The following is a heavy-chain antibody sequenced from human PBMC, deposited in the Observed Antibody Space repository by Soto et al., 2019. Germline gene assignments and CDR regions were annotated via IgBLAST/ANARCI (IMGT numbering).Heavy chain of an antibody. V-gene: IGHV3-7*01. CDR2: IKQDGSEK. Sequence: PGGSLRLSCAASGFTFSIYWMSWVRHAPGKGLEWVANIKQDGSEKYYVDSVKGRFTISRDNAKNSLYLQMNSLRAEDTAVYYCARESQNYGDTNWFDPWGQGTLVTVSS. CDR1: GFTFSIYW. CDR3: ARESQNYGDTNWFDP. J-gene: IGHJ5*02. D-gene: IGHD4-17*01.